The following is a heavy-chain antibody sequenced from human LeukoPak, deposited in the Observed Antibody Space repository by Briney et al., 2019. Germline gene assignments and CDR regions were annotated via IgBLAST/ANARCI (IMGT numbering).Heavy chain of an antibody. J-gene: IGHJ6*03. CDR2: IYTSGST. D-gene: IGHD2-2*01. CDR1: GGSISSYY. V-gene: IGHV4-4*07. Sequence: SETLSLTCIVSGGSISSYYWSWIRQPAGKGLEWIGRIYTSGSTNYNPSLKSRVTMSVDTSKNQFSLKLSSVTAADTAVYYCARGDIVVLTAAYYYYYYMDVWGKGTTVTVSS. CDR3: ARGDIVVLTAAYYYYYYMDV.